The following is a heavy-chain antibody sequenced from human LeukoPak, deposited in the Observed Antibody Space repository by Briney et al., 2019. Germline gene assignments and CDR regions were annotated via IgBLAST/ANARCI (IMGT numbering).Heavy chain of an antibody. CDR1: GYTFTSYG. J-gene: IGHJ4*02. Sequence: GASVKVSCKASGYTFTSYGISWVRQAPGQGLEWMGWISAYNGNTNYAQKLQGRVTMTTDTSTSTAYMELRSLRSDDTAVYYCARPSYYYDSSGYGCFDYWGQGTLVTVSS. CDR3: ARPSYYYDSSGYGCFDY. V-gene: IGHV1-18*01. D-gene: IGHD3-22*01. CDR2: ISAYNGNT.